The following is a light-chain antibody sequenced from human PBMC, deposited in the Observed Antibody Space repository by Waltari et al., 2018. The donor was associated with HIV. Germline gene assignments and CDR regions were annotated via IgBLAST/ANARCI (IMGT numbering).Light chain of an antibody. CDR1: NSNIGINY. V-gene: IGLV1-47*01. J-gene: IGLJ3*02. Sequence: QSVLTQPPSASGTPGQRVTIYCSGSNSNIGINYVYWYQQLPGTAPKLLFYWDKQRPSVVPGRFSGSNSGTSASLAISGLRSEDEADYYCTAWDDSLSCRVFGGGTNQTVL. CDR3: TAWDDSLSCRV. CDR2: WDK.